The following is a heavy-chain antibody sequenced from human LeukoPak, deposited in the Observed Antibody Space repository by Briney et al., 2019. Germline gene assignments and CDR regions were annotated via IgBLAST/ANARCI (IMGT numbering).Heavy chain of an antibody. CDR3: ASGRAYGAEDDALDM. D-gene: IGHD4-17*01. CDR2: INPNSGGT. J-gene: IGHJ3*02. V-gene: IGHV1-2*02. Sequence: ASVKVSCKASGYTFTGYYMHWVRQAPGQGLEWMGWINPNSGGTKYAQKFQGRVTMTRDTSISTAYMELSRLRSDDTAVYYCASGRAYGAEDDALDMWGQGTMVTVS. CDR1: GYTFTGYY.